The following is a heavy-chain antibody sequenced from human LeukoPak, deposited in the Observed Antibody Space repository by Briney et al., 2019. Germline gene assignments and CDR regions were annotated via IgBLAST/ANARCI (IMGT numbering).Heavy chain of an antibody. CDR1: GGSISSSSYY. CDR3: ARPQKRSLAVAAGIGY. Sequence: PSETLSLTCTVAGGSISSSSYYWGWLRQPPGKGLEWIGSIDYSGSTYYNPSLKSRATISVDTSKNQFSLKLSSETAADTAVYYCARPQKRSLAVAAGIGYWGQGTLVTVSS. D-gene: IGHD6-19*01. V-gene: IGHV4-39*01. J-gene: IGHJ4*02. CDR2: IDYSGST.